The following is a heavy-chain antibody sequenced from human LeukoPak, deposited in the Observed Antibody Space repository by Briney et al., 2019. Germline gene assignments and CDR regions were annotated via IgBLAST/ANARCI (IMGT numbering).Heavy chain of an antibody. Sequence: ASVKVSCKASGYAFTTYYMHWVRQAPGQGLEWMGIINPSGGSTTYAQNFQGRVTMTRDTSTSTVYMELSSVRSDDTAVYYCARGTTEGFDPWGQGTLVTVSS. V-gene: IGHV1-46*01. J-gene: IGHJ5*02. CDR1: GYAFTTYY. CDR2: INPSGGST. CDR3: ARGTTEGFDP. D-gene: IGHD1/OR15-1a*01.